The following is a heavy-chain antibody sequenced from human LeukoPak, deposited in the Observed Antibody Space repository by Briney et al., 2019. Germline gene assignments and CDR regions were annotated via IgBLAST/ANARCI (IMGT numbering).Heavy chain of an antibody. CDR2: IYYSGST. CDR3: ARTYGQWLPNYYFDY. Sequence: SETLSLTCTVSGGSISSYYWSRIRQPPGKGLEWIGYIYYSGSTNYNPSLKSRVTISVDTSKNQFSLKLSSVTAADTAVYYCARTYGQWLPNYYFDYWGQGTLVTVSS. J-gene: IGHJ4*02. D-gene: IGHD6-19*01. CDR1: GGSISSYY. V-gene: IGHV4-59*08.